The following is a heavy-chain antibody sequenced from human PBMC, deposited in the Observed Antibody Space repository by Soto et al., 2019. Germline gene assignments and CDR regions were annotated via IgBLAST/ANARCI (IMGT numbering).Heavy chain of an antibody. Sequence: QVQLVQSGAEVKKPGSSVKVSCKASGGTFSSYAISWVRQAPGQGLEWMGGIIPIFGTANYAQKFQGRVTITADESTSTAYMELSRLRSEDTAVYYCARGAIVLVPAARPPGYYYYGMDVWGQGTTVTVSS. CDR1: GGTFSSYA. D-gene: IGHD2-2*01. J-gene: IGHJ6*02. V-gene: IGHV1-69*12. CDR3: ARGAIVLVPAARPPGYYYYGMDV. CDR2: IIPIFGTA.